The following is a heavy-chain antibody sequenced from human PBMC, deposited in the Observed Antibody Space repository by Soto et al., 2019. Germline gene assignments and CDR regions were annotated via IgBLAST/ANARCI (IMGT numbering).Heavy chain of an antibody. CDR2: IRSKVNNYAT. D-gene: IGHD6-13*01. CDR1: GFTFSGSA. V-gene: IGHV3-73*01. Sequence: EVQLVESGGGLVQPGGSLKLSFAASGFTFSGSAMHWVRQASGKGLEWVGRIRSKVNNYATEYAASVKGRFTISRDDSKNTAYLQMNSLKTEDTAVYYCIRVSVSAASGMDVWGQGTTVTVSS. CDR3: IRVSVSAASGMDV. J-gene: IGHJ6*02.